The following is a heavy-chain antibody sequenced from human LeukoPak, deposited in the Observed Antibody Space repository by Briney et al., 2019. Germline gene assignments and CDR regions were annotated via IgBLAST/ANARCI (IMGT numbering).Heavy chain of an antibody. V-gene: IGHV4-34*01. CDR3: AREYSSWTYYFDY. J-gene: IGHJ4*02. CDR1: GGSFSGYY. D-gene: IGHD6-13*01. Sequence: LETLSLTCAVYGGSFSGYYWSWIRQPPGKGLEWIGEINHSGSTNYNPSLKSRVTISVDTSKNQFSLKLSSVTAADTAVYYCAREYSSWTYYFDYWGQGTLVTVSS. CDR2: INHSGST.